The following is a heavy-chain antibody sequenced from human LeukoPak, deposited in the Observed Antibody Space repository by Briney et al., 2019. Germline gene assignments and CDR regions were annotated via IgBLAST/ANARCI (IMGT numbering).Heavy chain of an antibody. V-gene: IGHV3-21*01. J-gene: IGHJ4*02. CDR1: GFTFSSYS. Sequence: PGGSLRLSCAASGFTFSSYSMNWVRQAPGKGLEWVSSISSGSSYIYYADSVKGRFTISRDNAKNSLYLQMNSLRAEDTAVYYCARDAQYYDFWSGYGYWGQGTLVTVSS. CDR2: ISSGSSYI. CDR3: ARDAQYYDFWSGYGY. D-gene: IGHD3-3*01.